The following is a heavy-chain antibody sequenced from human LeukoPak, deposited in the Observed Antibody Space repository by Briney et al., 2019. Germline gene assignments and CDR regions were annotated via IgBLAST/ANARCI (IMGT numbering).Heavy chain of an antibody. Sequence: SETLSLTCAVYGGSFSGYYWSWIRQPPGEGLEWIGEINHSGSTNYNPSLKSRVTISVDTSKNQFSLKLSSVTAADTAVYYCARGYYDILTGYFIDYWGQGTLVTVSS. V-gene: IGHV4-34*01. J-gene: IGHJ4*02. D-gene: IGHD3-9*01. CDR3: ARGYYDILTGYFIDY. CDR1: GGSFSGYY. CDR2: INHSGST.